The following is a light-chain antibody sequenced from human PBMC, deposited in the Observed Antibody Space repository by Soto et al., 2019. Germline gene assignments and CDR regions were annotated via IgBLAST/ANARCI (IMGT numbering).Light chain of an antibody. J-gene: IGLJ3*02. Sequence: QSALTQPASVSGSPGQSITISCTATISHVYDYKYVSWYQQHPGKAPKLIIYEVTHRPSGVSSRFSGSKSDNTASLTISGLQAEDEADYYCSSFTPYSLGVFGGGTKLTVL. V-gene: IGLV2-14*01. CDR2: EVT. CDR1: ISHVYDYKY. CDR3: SSFTPYSLGV.